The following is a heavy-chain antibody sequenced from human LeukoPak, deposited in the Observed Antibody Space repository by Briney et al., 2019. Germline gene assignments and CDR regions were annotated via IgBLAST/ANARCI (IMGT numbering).Heavy chain of an antibody. CDR1: GDTFSSYA. Sequence: SVKVSCKASGDTFSSYAISWVRQAPGQGLERMGGIIPIFGTANYAQKFQGRVTITADESTSTAYMELSSLRSEDTAVYYCARVLLSYCSSTSCYSDYWGQGTLVTVSS. D-gene: IGHD2-2*01. J-gene: IGHJ4*02. CDR3: ARVLLSYCSSTSCYSDY. V-gene: IGHV1-69*13. CDR2: IIPIFGTA.